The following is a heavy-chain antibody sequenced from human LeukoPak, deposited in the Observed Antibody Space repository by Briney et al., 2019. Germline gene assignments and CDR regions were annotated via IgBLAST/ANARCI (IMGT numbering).Heavy chain of an antibody. D-gene: IGHD3-10*01. V-gene: IGHV3-30*18. CDR2: ISYDGSNK. CDR3: AKIYGSGSYYNLALSDY. J-gene: IGHJ4*02. CDR1: GFTFGSYG. Sequence: GGSLRLSCAASGFTFGSYGMHWVRQAPGKGLEWVAVISYDGSNKYYADSVKGRFTISRDNSKNTLYLQMNSLRAEDTAVYYCAKIYGSGSYYNLALSDYWGQGTLVTVSS.